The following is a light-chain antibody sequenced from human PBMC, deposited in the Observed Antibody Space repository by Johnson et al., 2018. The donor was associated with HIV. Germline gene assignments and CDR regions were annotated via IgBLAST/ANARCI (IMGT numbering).Light chain of an antibody. CDR3: GTWDSSLNAHV. CDR1: SSNIGNNY. CDR2: DTI. V-gene: IGLV1-51*01. J-gene: IGLJ1*01. Sequence: QSVLTQPPSVSAAPGQKVTISCSGSSSNIGNNYVSWYQQLPGTAPRLVIYDTIKRHSGIPDRFSGSKSGTSATLGITGLQTGDEADYYCGTWDSSLNAHVFGAATKVAVL.